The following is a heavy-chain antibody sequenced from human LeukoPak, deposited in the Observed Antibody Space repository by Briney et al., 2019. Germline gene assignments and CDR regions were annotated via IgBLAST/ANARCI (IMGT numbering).Heavy chain of an antibody. CDR1: GASINSGDTY. V-gene: IGHV4-30-4*01. CDR2: ISYSGNT. CDR3: ARGSGSDPWPIFDP. D-gene: IGHD3-10*01. J-gene: IGHJ5*02. Sequence: PSQTLSLTCAVFGASINSGDTYWTWIRQPPGKGLEWIGFISYSGNTYYNPSLQSRVIISIDTSKNRSSLELASVTATDTAVYFCARGSGSDPWPIFDPWGQGTLVTVSS.